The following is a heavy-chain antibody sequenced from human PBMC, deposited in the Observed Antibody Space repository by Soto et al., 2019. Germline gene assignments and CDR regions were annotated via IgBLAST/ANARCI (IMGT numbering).Heavy chain of an antibody. J-gene: IGHJ4*02. CDR1: GGSISSGDYY. CDR3: ASQTPLYDSSGYYYYI. V-gene: IGHV4-30-4*01. D-gene: IGHD3-22*01. Sequence: TLSLTSTVSGGSISSGDYYWSWLRQPPGKGLEWIGYIYYSGSTYYNPSLKSRVTISVDTSKNQFSLKLSSVTAADTAVYYCASQTPLYDSSGYYYYIWGQGTLVTVSA. CDR2: IYYSGST.